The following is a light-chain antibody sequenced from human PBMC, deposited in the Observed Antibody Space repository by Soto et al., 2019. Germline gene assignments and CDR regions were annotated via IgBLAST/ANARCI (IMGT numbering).Light chain of an antibody. J-gene: IGKJ1*01. CDR2: KAS. Sequence: DVEMTQSPSTLSGTVGDRVTITCRASQTISSWLGWYQQKPGKAPKLLIYKASTLKSGVPSRFSGSGSGTEFTLTISSLQPDDFATYYCKHYNSYSEAFGQGTKVDIK. V-gene: IGKV1-5*03. CDR3: KHYNSYSEA. CDR1: QTISSW.